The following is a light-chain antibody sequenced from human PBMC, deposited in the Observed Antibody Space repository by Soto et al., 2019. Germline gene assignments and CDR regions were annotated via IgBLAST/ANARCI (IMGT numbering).Light chain of an antibody. CDR1: SSDVGGYNY. V-gene: IGLV2-14*01. CDR3: TSYTSSSTLDV. Sequence: QSALTQPASVSGSPGQSITISCTGTSSDVGGYNYASWYQQHPGKAPKLIIYEVSNRPTGVSNRFSGSKSGHTASLTISGLQSEDEADYLCTSYTSSSTLDVFGTGTKVTVL. CDR2: EVS. J-gene: IGLJ1*01.